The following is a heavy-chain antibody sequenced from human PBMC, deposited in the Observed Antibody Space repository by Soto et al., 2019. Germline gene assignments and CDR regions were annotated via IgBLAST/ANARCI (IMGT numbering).Heavy chain of an antibody. D-gene: IGHD1-26*01. J-gene: IGHJ4*02. Sequence: PGGSLRLSSAASGFSFSSYSMNWVRQAPGKGLEWVSYISGGGGTTYYADSVKGRFTISRDNAKKSLYLQLSSLRDVDTAVYYCARDPMSGSQKLYFDYWGQGTLVTVSS. CDR1: GFSFSSYS. V-gene: IGHV3-48*02. CDR2: ISGGGGTT. CDR3: ARDPMSGSQKLYFDY.